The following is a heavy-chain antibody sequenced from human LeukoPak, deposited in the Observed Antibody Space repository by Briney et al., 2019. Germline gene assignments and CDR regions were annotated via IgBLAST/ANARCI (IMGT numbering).Heavy chain of an antibody. CDR1: GFTFGDYA. V-gene: IGHV3-49*04. J-gene: IGHJ4*02. CDR2: IRSKDYGGTT. Sequence: PRRSLRLSCTASGFTFGDYAMSWVRQAPGKGLEWVGFIRSKDYGGTTEHAAPVKGKFIISKDDSKSIAYLQMHSRKSQDTAVQYFTREPTYWGQGTLVTVSS. CDR3: TREPTY.